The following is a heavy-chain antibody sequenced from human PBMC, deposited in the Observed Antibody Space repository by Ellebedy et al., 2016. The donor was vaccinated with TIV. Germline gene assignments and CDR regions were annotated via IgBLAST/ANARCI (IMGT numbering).Heavy chain of an antibody. J-gene: IGHJ6*03. V-gene: IGHV3-7*01. CDR1: GFTFNSNW. Sequence: GESLKISCAASGFTFNSNWMSWVRQTPGKGLEWVANMNEDGSEIYYGDSVKGRFTISRDNAKHSLYLQMNSLRVEDTAVYYCNKGDYMDVWGKGTTVNVS. D-gene: IGHD3-16*01. CDR3: NKGDYMDV. CDR2: MNEDGSEI.